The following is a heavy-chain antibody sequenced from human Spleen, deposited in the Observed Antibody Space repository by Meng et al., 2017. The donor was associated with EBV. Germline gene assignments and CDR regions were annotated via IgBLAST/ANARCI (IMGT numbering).Heavy chain of an antibody. J-gene: IGHJ4*02. V-gene: IGHV1-18*01. CDR1: VYTFPKYG. CDR2: ISASAYGGGT. CDR3: ARTNALDS. Sequence: QVQLVQSRPEVKKPGASVKVSCEASVYTFPKYGIIWVRQAPGQGLEWMGSISASAYGGGTKYAQKFQGRVTMTADTSTATAYMELRSLTYDDTAVYYCARTNALDSWGQGTLVTVSS.